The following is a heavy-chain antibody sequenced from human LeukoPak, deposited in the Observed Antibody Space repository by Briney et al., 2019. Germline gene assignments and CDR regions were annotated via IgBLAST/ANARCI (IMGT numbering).Heavy chain of an antibody. CDR3: ARVSGLYCAGPACYNTLDS. D-gene: IGHD2-21*01. CDR1: GYTFTDYY. Sequence: ASVKVSCKPSGYTFTDYYMHWVRQAPGQGLEWMGWINPNSGGTNYAQKFQGRVTMTRDTSIRTAYMELSRLRSEDTAVYYCARVSGLYCAGPACYNTLDSWGQGTLVSVSS. CDR2: INPNSGGT. V-gene: IGHV1-2*02. J-gene: IGHJ4*02.